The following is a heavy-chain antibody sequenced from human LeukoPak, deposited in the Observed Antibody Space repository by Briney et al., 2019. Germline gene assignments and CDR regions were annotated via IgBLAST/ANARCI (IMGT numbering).Heavy chain of an antibody. J-gene: IGHJ4*02. D-gene: IGHD6-13*01. CDR1: GGTFSSYA. Sequence: SVKVSCKASGGTFSSYAISWVRQAPGQGLEWMGRIIPIFGTANYAQKFQGRVTITTDESTSTAYMELSSLRSEDTAVYYCASLPNGAAGSFDYWGQGTLVTVSS. CDR2: IIPIFGTA. CDR3: ASLPNGAAGSFDY. V-gene: IGHV1-69*05.